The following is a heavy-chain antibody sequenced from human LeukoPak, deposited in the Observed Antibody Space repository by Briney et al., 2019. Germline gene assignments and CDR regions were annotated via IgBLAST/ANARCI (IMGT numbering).Heavy chain of an antibody. D-gene: IGHD2-21*02. V-gene: IGHV1-46*01. Sequence: ASVKVSCKASGYTFTSYYMHWVRQAPGQGLEWMGIINPSGGSTSYAQKFQGRVTITADESTSTAYMELSSLRSEDTAVYYCARANRHIVVVTAIPYYYYGMDVWGQGTTVTVSS. CDR2: INPSGGST. J-gene: IGHJ6*02. CDR3: ARANRHIVVVTAIPYYYYGMDV. CDR1: GYTFTSYY.